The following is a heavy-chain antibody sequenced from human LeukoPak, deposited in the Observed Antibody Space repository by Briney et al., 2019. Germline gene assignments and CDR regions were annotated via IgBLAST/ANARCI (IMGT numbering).Heavy chain of an antibody. V-gene: IGHV3-23*01. CDR3: ANHGYGYSYGMDV. CDR1: GFTFSSYA. CDR2: ISGSGGST. J-gene: IGHJ6*02. D-gene: IGHD5-18*01. Sequence: GGSLRLSCAASGFTFSSYAMSWVRQAPGKGLEWVSAISGSGGSTYYADSVKGRFTISKDNSKNTLYLQMNSLRAEDTAVYYCANHGYGYSYGMDVWGQGTTVTVSS.